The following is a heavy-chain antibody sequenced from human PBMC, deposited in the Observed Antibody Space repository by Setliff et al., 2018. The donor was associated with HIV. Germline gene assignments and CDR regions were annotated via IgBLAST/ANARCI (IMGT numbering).Heavy chain of an antibody. CDR1: GFTLSGSD. D-gene: IGHD3-22*01. CDR3: AREGSSGYTGWFDS. CDR2: IDSGSETK. J-gene: IGHJ5*01. Sequence: GESLKISCEASGFTLSGSDMNWVRLVPGKGLEWVSYIDSGSETKYYAHSVKGRFSISRDNSRNALFLQMNNLGVDDTAVYYCAREGSSGYTGWFDSWGQGTQVTVSS. V-gene: IGHV3-48*04.